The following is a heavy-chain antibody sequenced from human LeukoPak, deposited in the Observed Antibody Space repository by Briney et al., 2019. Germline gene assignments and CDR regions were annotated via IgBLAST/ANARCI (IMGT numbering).Heavy chain of an antibody. D-gene: IGHD2-2*01. CDR3: AMSPPPYCSSTSCSYNWFDP. V-gene: IGHV1-46*01. Sequence: ASVKVSCKASGYTFTSYDINWVRQATGQGLEWMGIINPSGGSTSYAQKFQGRVTMTRDTSTSTVYMELSSLRSEDTAVYYCAMSPPPYCSSTSCSYNWFDPWGQGTLVTVSS. CDR1: GYTFTSYD. CDR2: INPSGGST. J-gene: IGHJ5*02.